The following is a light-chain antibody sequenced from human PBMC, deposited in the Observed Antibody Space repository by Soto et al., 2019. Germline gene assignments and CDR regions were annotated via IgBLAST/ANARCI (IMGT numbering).Light chain of an antibody. CDR2: EDS. CDR3: CSYAGSSTLDVV. V-gene: IGLV2-23*01. CDR1: SSDVGSYNL. Sequence: QSVLTQPASVSGSPGQSITISCTGTSSDVGSYNLVSWYQQHPGKAPKLMIYEDSKRPSGVSNRFSGSKSGNTASLTISGLQAEDEADYYCCSYAGSSTLDVVFGGGTKLTVL. J-gene: IGLJ2*01.